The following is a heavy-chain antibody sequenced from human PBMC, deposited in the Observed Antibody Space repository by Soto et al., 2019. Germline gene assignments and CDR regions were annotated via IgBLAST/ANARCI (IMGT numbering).Heavy chain of an antibody. D-gene: IGHD3-10*01. CDR1: GFSLSASAVG. CDR3: AHTEARGRLNDAFDI. Sequence: GSGPTLVNPTQTLTLTCTFSGFSLSASAVGVGWIRQPPGKALEWLALIYWDDDKRYSPSLKSRLTITKDTSKNQVVLTMTNMDPVDTATYYCAHTEARGRLNDAFDIWGQGTMVTVSS. J-gene: IGHJ3*02. CDR2: IYWDDDK. V-gene: IGHV2-5*02.